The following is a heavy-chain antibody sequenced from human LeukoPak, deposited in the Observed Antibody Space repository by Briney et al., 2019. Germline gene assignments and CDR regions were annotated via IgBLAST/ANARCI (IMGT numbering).Heavy chain of an antibody. CDR1: GFTFSSYA. J-gene: IGHJ3*02. D-gene: IGHD5-18*01. V-gene: IGHV3-23*01. Sequence: GGSLRLSCAASGFTFSSYAMSWVRQAPGKGLEWVSAISGSGGSTYYADSVKGRFTISRDNSKNTLYLQMNSLRAEDTAVYYCARDNRGYSYGTDAFDIWGQGTMVTVSS. CDR2: ISGSGGST. CDR3: ARDNRGYSYGTDAFDI.